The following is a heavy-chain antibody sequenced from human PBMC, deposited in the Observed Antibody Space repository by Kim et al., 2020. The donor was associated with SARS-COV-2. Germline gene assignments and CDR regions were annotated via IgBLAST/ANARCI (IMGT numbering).Heavy chain of an antibody. CDR2: INAGNGNT. D-gene: IGHD1-26*01. CDR3: ARLYSGSYYAYPFDY. V-gene: IGHV1-3*01. Sequence: ASVKVSCKASGYTFTSYAMHWVRQAPGQRLEWMGWINAGNGNTKYSQKFQGRVTITRDTSASTAYMELSSLRSEDTAVYYCARLYSGSYYAYPFDYWGQGTLVTVSS. CDR1: GYTFTSYA. J-gene: IGHJ4*02.